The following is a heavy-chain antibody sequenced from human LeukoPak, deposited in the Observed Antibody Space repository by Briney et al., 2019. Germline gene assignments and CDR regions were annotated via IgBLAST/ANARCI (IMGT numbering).Heavy chain of an antibody. CDR3: ARASDYYGMDV. CDR2: IYHSGSI. Sequence: PSQTLSLTCAVSGGSISSGDYSWSWIRQPPGKGLEWIGYIYHSGSIYYNPSLKSRVTISVDRSKNQFSLKLSSVTAADTAVYYCARASDYYGMDVWGQGTTVTVSS. V-gene: IGHV4-30-2*01. J-gene: IGHJ6*02. CDR1: GGSISSGDYS.